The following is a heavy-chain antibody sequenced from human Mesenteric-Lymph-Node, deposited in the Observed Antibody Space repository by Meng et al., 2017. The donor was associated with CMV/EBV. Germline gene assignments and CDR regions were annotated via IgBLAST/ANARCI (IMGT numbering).Heavy chain of an antibody. CDR3: ARDLSQQWELLSYYYGMDG. Sequence: ASVKVSCKASGYTFTSYGISWVRQAPGQGLEWMGWISAYNGNTNYAQKLQGRVTMTTDTSTSTAYMELRSLRSDDTAVYYCARDLSQQWELLSYYYGMDGWGQGTTVTVSS. CDR2: ISAYNGNT. CDR1: GYTFTSYG. V-gene: IGHV1-18*01. J-gene: IGHJ6*02. D-gene: IGHD1-26*01.